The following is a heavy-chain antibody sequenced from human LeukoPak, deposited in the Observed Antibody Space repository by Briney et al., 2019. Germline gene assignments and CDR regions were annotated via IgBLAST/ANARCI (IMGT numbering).Heavy chain of an antibody. V-gene: IGHV1-8*03. CDR3: ARVDRGYLHYYYYMDV. J-gene: IGHJ6*03. CDR1: GYTFTSYD. Sequence: GASVKVSCKASGYTFTSYDINWVRQATGQGLEWMGWMNPNSGNTGYAQKFQGRVTITRNTSISTAYMELSSLRSEDTAVYYCARVDRGYLHYYYYMDVWGKGTTVTVSS. CDR2: MNPNSGNT. D-gene: IGHD2-15*01.